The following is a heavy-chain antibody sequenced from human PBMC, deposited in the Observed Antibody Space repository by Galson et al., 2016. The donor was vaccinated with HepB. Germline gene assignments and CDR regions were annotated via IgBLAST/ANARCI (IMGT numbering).Heavy chain of an antibody. J-gene: IGHJ5*02. D-gene: IGHD3-3*01. CDR3: ARGWDDFWSAGWFDP. CDR2: IKQDGSEK. V-gene: IGHV3-7*01. CDR1: GFTFNSYW. Sequence: SLRLSCAASGFTFNSYWMSWVRRAPGKGLEWVANIKQDGSEKYYVDSVKGRFTISRDNARNSLYLQMNSLRAEDTAVYYCARGWDDFWSAGWFDPGGQGTLVTVSS.